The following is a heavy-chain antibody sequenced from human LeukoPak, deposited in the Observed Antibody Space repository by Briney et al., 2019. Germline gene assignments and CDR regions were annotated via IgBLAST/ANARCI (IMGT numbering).Heavy chain of an antibody. V-gene: IGHV4-59*01. CDR1: GGSISSYY. Sequence: SETLSLTCTVSGGSISSYYWSWIRQPPGKGLEWIGYIYYSGSTNYNPSLKSRVTISVDTSKNQFSLKLSSVTAADTAVYHCARATYYYGSGSPRAWFDPWGQGTLVTVSS. D-gene: IGHD3-10*01. J-gene: IGHJ5*02. CDR3: ARATYYYGSGSPRAWFDP. CDR2: IYYSGST.